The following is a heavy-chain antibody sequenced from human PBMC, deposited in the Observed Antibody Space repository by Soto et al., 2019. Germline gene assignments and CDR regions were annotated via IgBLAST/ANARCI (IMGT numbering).Heavy chain of an antibody. J-gene: IGHJ5*02. V-gene: IGHV1-8*01. Sequence: ASVKVSCKASGYTFTSYDINWVRQATGQGLELMGWMNPNSGNTGYAQSFQGRVTMTRNTSISTAYMELSSLRSEDTAVYYCARASFIVGATGRTNNWFDPWGQGTLVTVS. CDR2: MNPNSGNT. CDR3: ARASFIVGATGRTNNWFDP. CDR1: GYTFTSYD. D-gene: IGHD1-26*01.